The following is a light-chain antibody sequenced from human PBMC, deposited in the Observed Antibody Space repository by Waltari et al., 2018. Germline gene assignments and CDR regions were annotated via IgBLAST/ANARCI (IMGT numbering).Light chain of an antibody. V-gene: IGLV2-14*01. CDR2: DVT. Sequence: QSALTQPASVSGSPGQSIAISCTGTSSDVGGYNSVSWYRHHPGEAPKLMIYDVTNRPSGVADPFSGSKSGNTAPLTISGLQAEDEADYYCTSYTSSATLVFGGGTKLTVL. CDR1: SSDVGGYNS. CDR3: TSYTSSATLV. J-gene: IGLJ3*02.